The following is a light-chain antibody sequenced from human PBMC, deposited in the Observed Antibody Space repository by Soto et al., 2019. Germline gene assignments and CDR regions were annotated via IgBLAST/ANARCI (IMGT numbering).Light chain of an antibody. J-gene: IGLJ1*01. CDR1: SSDVGTYDY. CDR2: EVN. V-gene: IGLV2-8*01. CDR3: SSYGGSNNYV. Sequence: QSALTQPPSASGSPGQSVTISCNGTSSDVGTYDYVSWYQQYAGKAPKLIIYEVNQRPSGVPDRFSGSKSGNTASLTVSGLQAEDEADYYCSSYGGSNNYVFGTGTKLTVL.